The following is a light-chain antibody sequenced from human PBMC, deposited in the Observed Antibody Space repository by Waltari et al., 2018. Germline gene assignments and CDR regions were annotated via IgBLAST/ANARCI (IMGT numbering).Light chain of an antibody. J-gene: IGKJ2*01. V-gene: IGKV4-1*01. Sequence: DIVMTQSPDSLAVSLGDSATINCKSSPSVLYSSNNKNYLAWYQQKPGQPPKLLIYWASTRESGVPDRFSGSGSGTDFTLTISSLQAEDVAVYYCQQYYSTAMYTFGQGTKLEIK. CDR3: QQYYSTAMYT. CDR1: PSVLYSSNNKNY. CDR2: WAS.